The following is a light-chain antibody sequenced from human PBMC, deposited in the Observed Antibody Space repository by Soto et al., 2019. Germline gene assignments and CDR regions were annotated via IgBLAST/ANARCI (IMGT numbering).Light chain of an antibody. V-gene: IGLV2-14*03. J-gene: IGLJ3*02. CDR1: NSEVDGYDY. CDR3: SSFTGSTTWV. Sequence: QSALTQPAFVSGSPGQSLTISCTGTNSEVDGYDYVSWYQQHPGKAPKLLIYDVTKRPSGVSNRFSGSKSGNTASLTISGLLTEDEADYYCSSFTGSTTWVFGGGTKVTVL. CDR2: DVT.